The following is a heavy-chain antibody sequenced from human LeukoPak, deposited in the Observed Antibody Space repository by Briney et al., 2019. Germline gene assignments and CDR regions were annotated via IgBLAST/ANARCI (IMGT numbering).Heavy chain of an antibody. D-gene: IGHD1-7*01. V-gene: IGHV3-21*04. J-gene: IGHJ6*03. CDR2: ISSSSSYI. CDR1: GFTFSSYS. Sequence: GGSLRLSCAAPGFTFSSYSMNWVRQAPGKGLEWVPSISSSSSYIYYADSVKGRFTISRDNSKNTLYLQMNSLRAEDTAVYYCAKGELGYYYYMDVWGKGTTVTVSS. CDR3: AKGELGYYYYMDV.